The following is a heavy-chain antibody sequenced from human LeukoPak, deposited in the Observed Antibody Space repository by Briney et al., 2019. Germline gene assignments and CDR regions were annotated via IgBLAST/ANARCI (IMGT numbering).Heavy chain of an antibody. CDR2: IIPIFGTA. J-gene: IGHJ5*02. V-gene: IGHV1-69*13. CDR1: GYTFTGYY. CDR3: ARLGRFLEWGNWFDP. Sequence: SVKVSCKASGYTFTGYYMHWVRQAPGQGLEWMGGIIPIFGTANYAQKFQGRVTITADESTSTAYMELSSLRSEDTAVYYCARLGRFLEWGNWFDPWGQGTLVTVSS. D-gene: IGHD3-3*01.